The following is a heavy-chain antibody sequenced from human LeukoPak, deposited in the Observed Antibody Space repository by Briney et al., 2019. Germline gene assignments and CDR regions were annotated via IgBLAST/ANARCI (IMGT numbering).Heavy chain of an antibody. CDR2: IYYRGST. CDR1: GGSISSYY. CDR3: ARESPGYSSSYNWFDP. D-gene: IGHD6-13*01. Sequence: SETLSLICTVSGGSISSYYWSWIRQPPGKGLEWIGYIYYRGSTNYNPSLKSRVTISVDTSKNQFSLKLSSVTAADTAVYYCARESPGYSSSYNWFDPWGQGTLVTVSS. V-gene: IGHV4-59*01. J-gene: IGHJ5*02.